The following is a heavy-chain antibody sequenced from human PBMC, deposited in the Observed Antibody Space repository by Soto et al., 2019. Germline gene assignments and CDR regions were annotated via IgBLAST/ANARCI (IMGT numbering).Heavy chain of an antibody. J-gene: IGHJ4*02. D-gene: IGHD5-12*01. V-gene: IGHV1-2*04. CDR3: ARGVVATIYYFDY. CDR2: INPNSGGT. CDR1: GYTFTGYY. Sequence: ASVKVSCKASGYTFTGYYMHWVRQAPGQGLEWMGWINPNSGGTNYAQKFQGWVTMTRDTSISTAYMELSRLRSDDTAVYYCARGVVATIYYFDYWGQGTLVTLSS.